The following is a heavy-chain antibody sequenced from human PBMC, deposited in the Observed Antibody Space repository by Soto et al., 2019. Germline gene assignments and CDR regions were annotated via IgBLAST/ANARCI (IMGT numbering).Heavy chain of an antibody. D-gene: IGHD2-21*01. J-gene: IGHJ4*02. CDR1: GFRCSDYY. CDR3: ESGGGGGLFEH. V-gene: IGHV3-11*06. CDR2: ISPKSTYR. Sequence: SLRLSCATSGFRCSDYYMSWIRQAPGKGLEWLSHISPKSTYRNYADSVKGRFTISRDNTKSSLFLQMNSLGVEDTAVYYCESGGGGGLFEHWGQGVLVTASS.